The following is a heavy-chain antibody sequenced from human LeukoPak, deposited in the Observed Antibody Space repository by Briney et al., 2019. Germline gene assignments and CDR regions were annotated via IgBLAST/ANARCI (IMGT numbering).Heavy chain of an antibody. D-gene: IGHD3-22*01. Sequence: VASVKLCCKASGGSFGSYAFCWVRQAPGQGLEWMGRIILIGGIVNYAQKFQGRVTINADTSTRTAYMELSSLRSDDTAVYYCARDNEVDSSGYYYRRNAFDIWGQGTMVTVSS. CDR2: IILIGGIV. J-gene: IGHJ3*02. CDR3: ARDNEVDSSGYYYRRNAFDI. V-gene: IGHV1-69*04. CDR1: GGSFGSYA.